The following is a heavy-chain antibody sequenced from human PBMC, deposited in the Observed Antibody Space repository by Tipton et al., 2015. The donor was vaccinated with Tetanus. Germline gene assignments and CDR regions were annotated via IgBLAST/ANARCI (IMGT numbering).Heavy chain of an antibody. CDR1: GGSISSGGYY. CDR3: ARGPGGSYTKDY. J-gene: IGHJ4*02. V-gene: IGHV4-31*03. Sequence: TLSLTCTVSGGSISSGGYYWSWIRQHPGKGLEWIGYIYYSGSTYYNPSLKSRVTISVDTSKDQFSLKLSSVTAADTAVYYCARGPGGSYTKDYWGQGTLVTVSS. D-gene: IGHD1-26*01. CDR2: IYYSGST.